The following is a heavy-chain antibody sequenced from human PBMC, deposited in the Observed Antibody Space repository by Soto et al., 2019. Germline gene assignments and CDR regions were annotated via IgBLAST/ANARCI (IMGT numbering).Heavy chain of an antibody. CDR2: VYYSGTT. J-gene: IGHJ6*02. CDR1: GGSISRYY. V-gene: IGHV4-59*01. CDR3: SRAPSAYSRGYGMDV. Sequence: LSLTCTVSGGSISRYYWSWIRQPPGKGLEWIGYVYYSGTTNYNPSLRSRVTISVDTSNNQFSLRLSSVTAADTAVYYCSRAPSAYSRGYGMDVWGQGTTVTVSS. D-gene: IGHD5-18*01.